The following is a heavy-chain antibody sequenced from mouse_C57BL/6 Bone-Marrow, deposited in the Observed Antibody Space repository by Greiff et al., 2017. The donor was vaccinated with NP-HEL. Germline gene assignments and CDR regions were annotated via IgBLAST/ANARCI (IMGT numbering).Heavy chain of an antibody. J-gene: IGHJ3*01. D-gene: IGHD2-2*01. CDR1: GYTFTTYP. CDR2: FHPYNDDT. V-gene: IGHV1-47*01. Sequence: QVQLQQSGAELVKPGASVKMSCKASGYTFTTYPIEWMKQNHGKSLEWIGNFHPYNDDTKYNEKFKGKATLTVEKSSSTVYLELSRLTSDDSAVYHCARRNYGYDGVPWFAYWGQGTLVTVSA. CDR3: ARRNYGYDGVPWFAY.